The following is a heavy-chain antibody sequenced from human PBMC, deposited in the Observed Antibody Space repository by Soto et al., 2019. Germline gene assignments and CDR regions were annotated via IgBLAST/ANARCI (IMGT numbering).Heavy chain of an antibody. D-gene: IGHD3-10*01. J-gene: IGHJ6*02. CDR1: GFTLSDHA. CDR3: AKARGSGSHFHPTSSDFYNGMDV. CDR2: TSADGTNE. Sequence: QVQLVESGGGVVLPGRSLRLSCVTSGFTLSDHAMHWVRQSPGKAPEWVALTSADGTNEYYADSVKGRFTISRDNSKNTIYLHMSRRRRKDTALYECAKARGSGSHFHPTSSDFYNGMDVLGQWTRVTVS. V-gene: IGHV3-30*18.